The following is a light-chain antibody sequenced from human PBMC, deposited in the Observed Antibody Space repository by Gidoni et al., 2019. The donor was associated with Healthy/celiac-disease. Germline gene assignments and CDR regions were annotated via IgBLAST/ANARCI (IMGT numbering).Light chain of an antibody. CDR3: QQLNSYPLT. CDR1: QVISSY. J-gene: IGKJ4*01. CDR2: AAS. V-gene: IGKV1-9*01. Sequence: DIQLTQSPSFLSASVGDRVTITCRASQVISSYLAWYQQKPGKAPKLLIDAASTLQSGVPSRFSGSGSGTEFTLTISSLQPEDFATYYCQQLNSYPLTFGGGTKVEIK.